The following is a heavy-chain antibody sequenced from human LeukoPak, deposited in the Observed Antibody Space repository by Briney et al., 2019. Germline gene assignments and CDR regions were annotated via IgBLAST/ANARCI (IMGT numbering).Heavy chain of an antibody. J-gene: IGHJ4*02. Sequence: SETLSLTCAVYGGSFSGYYWSWIRQPPGKGLEWIGEINHSGSTNYNPSLKSRVTISVDTSKNQFSLKLSSVTAADTAVYYCARAVDCSGGSCYDYWSQGTLVTVSS. CDR2: INHSGST. CDR1: GGSFSGYY. D-gene: IGHD2-15*01. CDR3: ARAVDCSGGSCYDY. V-gene: IGHV4-34*01.